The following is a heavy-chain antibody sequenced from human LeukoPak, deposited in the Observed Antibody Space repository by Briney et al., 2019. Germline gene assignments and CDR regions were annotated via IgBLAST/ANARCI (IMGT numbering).Heavy chain of an antibody. V-gene: IGHV4-34*01. CDR2: INHSGST. D-gene: IGHD5-18*01. CDR3: AREKVEYSYGLFDY. J-gene: IGHJ4*02. Sequence: SETLSPTCAVYGGSFSGYYWSWIRQPPGKGLEWIGEINHSGSTNYNPSLKSRVTISVDTSKNQFSLKLSSVTAADTAVYYCAREKVEYSYGLFDYWGQGTLVTVSS. CDR1: GGSFSGYY.